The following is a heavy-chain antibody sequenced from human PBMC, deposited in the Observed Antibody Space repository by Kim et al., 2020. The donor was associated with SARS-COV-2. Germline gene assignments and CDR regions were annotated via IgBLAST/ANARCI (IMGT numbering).Heavy chain of an antibody. CDR2: INSDGSTT. CDR1: GFTFSSYW. CDR3: ARDRNFCTSTSCWGRFDP. V-gene: IGHV3-74*01. J-gene: IGHJ5*02. D-gene: IGHD2-2*01. Sequence: GGSLRLSCAASGFTFSSYWMHWVRQAPGKGLVWVSRINSDGSTTSYADSVKGRFTISRDNAKNTLYLQMNSLRAEDTAVYYCARDRNFCTSTSCWGRFDPWGQGTLVTVSS.